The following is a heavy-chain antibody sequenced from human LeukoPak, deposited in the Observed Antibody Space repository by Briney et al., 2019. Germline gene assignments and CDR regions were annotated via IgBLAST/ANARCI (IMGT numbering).Heavy chain of an antibody. D-gene: IGHD2-21*02. V-gene: IGHV4-61*02. Sequence: SQTLSLTCTVSGGSISSGSYYWSWIRQPAGKGLEWIGRIYTSGSTNYNPSLKSRVTISVDTSKNQFSLKLSSVTAADTAVYYCASYDGLHGGIDYWGQGTLVTVSS. CDR3: ASYDGLHGGIDY. J-gene: IGHJ4*02. CDR1: GGSISSGSYY. CDR2: IYTSGST.